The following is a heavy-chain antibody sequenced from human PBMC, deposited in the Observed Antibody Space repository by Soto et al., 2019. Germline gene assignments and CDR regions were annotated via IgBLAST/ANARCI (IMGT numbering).Heavy chain of an antibody. CDR3: ANLGSYRDFQS. D-gene: IGHD1-26*01. CDR2: IHHSENT. CDR1: GDYIDNYDL. J-gene: IGHJ4*02. Sequence: ASETLSLTCGVSGDYIDNYDLWSWVRQPPGKGLEWIGEIHHSENTEYNPSLKSRVTIFVDTSKSQFSLNLTSVTAADTAVYFCANLGSYRDFQSWGQGTLVTVSS. V-gene: IGHV4-4*02.